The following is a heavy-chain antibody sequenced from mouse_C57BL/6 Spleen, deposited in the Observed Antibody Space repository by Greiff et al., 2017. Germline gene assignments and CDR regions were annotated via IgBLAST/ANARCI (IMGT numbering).Heavy chain of an antibody. V-gene: IGHV5-16*01. D-gene: IGHD1-1*01. Sequence: EVQLVESEGGLVQPGSSMKLSCTASGFTFSDYYMAWVRQVPEKGLEWVANINYDGSSTYYLDSLKSRFIISRDNAKNILYLQMSSLKSEDTATYYCARGPYYYGSSWYFDVWGTGTTVTVSS. CDR3: ARGPYYYGSSWYFDV. J-gene: IGHJ1*03. CDR2: INYDGSST. CDR1: GFTFSDYY.